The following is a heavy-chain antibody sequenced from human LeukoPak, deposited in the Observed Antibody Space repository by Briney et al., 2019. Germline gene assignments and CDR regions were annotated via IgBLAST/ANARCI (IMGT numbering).Heavy chain of an antibody. Sequence: SETLSLTCAVYGGSFSGYYWSWIRQPPGKGLEWIGEIDHSGSTNYNPSLKSRVTISVDTSKNQFSLKLSSVTAADTAEYYCAGLYCSSTSCADYWGQGTLVTVSS. CDR1: GGSFSGYY. CDR2: IDHSGST. CDR3: AGLYCSSTSCADY. V-gene: IGHV4-34*01. J-gene: IGHJ4*02. D-gene: IGHD2-2*01.